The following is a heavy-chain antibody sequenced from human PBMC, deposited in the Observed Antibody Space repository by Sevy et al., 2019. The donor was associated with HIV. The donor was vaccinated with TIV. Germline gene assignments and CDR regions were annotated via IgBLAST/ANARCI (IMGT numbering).Heavy chain of an antibody. CDR3: ARDRAWESGAFDI. CDR1: GFTFSSYA. CDR2: ISYDGSNK. D-gene: IGHD1-26*01. V-gene: IGHV3-30-3*01. Sequence: GGCLRLSCAASGFTFSSYAMHWVRQAPGKGLEWVAVISYDGSNKYYADSVKGRFTISRDNSKNTLYLQMNSLRAEDTAVYYCARDRAWESGAFDIWGQGTMVTVSS. J-gene: IGHJ3*02.